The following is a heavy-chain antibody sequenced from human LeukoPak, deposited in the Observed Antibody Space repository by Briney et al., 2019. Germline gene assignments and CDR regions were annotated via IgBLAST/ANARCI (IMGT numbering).Heavy chain of an antibody. CDR3: ARSFGVYDFWSGYHFDY. CDR1: GGSISSYY. V-gene: IGHV4-59*08. D-gene: IGHD3-3*01. J-gene: IGHJ4*02. CDR2: IYYSGST. Sequence: SETLSLTCTVSGGSISSYYWSWIRQPPGKGLEWIGYIYYSGSTNYNPSLKSRVTISVDTSKNQFSLKLSSVTAADTAVYYCARSFGVYDFWSGYHFDYWGQGTLVTVSS.